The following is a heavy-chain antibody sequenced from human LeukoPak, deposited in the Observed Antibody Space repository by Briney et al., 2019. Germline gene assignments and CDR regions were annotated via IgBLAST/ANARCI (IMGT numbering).Heavy chain of an antibody. V-gene: IGHV1-3*01. CDR3: ARSDRSSWTY. CDR1: GYTFSNFA. D-gene: IGHD6-13*01. Sequence: ASVKVSCKASGYTFSNFAIHWVRQAPGQRFEWMGWISVGSGNTKYPQNLQGRVTINTDTSATTAYMELRSLRSEDTGIYYCARSDRSSWTYWGQGTLVAVS. J-gene: IGHJ4*02. CDR2: ISVGSGNT.